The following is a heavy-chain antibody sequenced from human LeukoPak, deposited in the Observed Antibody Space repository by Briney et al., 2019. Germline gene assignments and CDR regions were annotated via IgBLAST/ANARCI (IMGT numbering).Heavy chain of an antibody. CDR3: ARGTGDLDY. CDR2: ISSGTTYI. Sequence: GGSLRLSCAASGFTFSSYAMSWVRQAPGKGLEWVSSISSGTTYIYYVDSVKGRFTISRDNAKNSLYLQMNNLRAEDTAVYYCARGTGDLDYWGQGTLVTVSS. J-gene: IGHJ4*02. V-gene: IGHV3-21*01. CDR1: GFTFSSYA. D-gene: IGHD7-27*01.